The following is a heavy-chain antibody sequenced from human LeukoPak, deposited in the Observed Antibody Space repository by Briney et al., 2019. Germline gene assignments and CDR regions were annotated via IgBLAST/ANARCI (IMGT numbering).Heavy chain of an antibody. Sequence: GGSLRLSCAASGFTFRSYWMSWVRQAPGKGLEWVTNIKQDASEIYYVDSVNGRFTISRDNAKNSLYLQMNSLRVEDTAVYYCARVRTENYYGMDVWGQGTTVTVSS. J-gene: IGHJ6*02. CDR2: IKQDASEI. V-gene: IGHV3-7*04. CDR1: GFTFRSYW. CDR3: ARVRTENYYGMDV. D-gene: IGHD3/OR15-3a*01.